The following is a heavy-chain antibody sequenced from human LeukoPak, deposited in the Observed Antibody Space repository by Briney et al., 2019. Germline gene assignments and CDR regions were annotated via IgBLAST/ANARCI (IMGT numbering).Heavy chain of an antibody. D-gene: IGHD7-27*01. Sequence: SETLSLTCAVYGGSFSGYYWSWIRQPPGKGLEWIGEINHSGSTNYNPSLKSRVTISVDTSKNQFSLKLSSVTAADTAVYYCARLHQTGGGIDYWGQGTLVTVSS. V-gene: IGHV4-34*01. CDR1: GGSFSGYY. CDR2: INHSGST. CDR3: ARLHQTGGGIDY. J-gene: IGHJ4*02.